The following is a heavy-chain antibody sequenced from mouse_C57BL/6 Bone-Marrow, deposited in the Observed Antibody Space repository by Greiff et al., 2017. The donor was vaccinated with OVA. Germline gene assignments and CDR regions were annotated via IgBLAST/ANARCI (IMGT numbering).Heavy chain of an antibody. CDR3: TRESY. J-gene: IGHJ2*01. Sequence: QVQLKESGAELVRPGASVTLSCKASGYTFTDYEMHWVKQTPVYGLEWIGAIDPETGGTAYNQKFKGKAILTADKSSSTAYMELRSLTSEDSAVYYCTRESYWGQGTTLTVSS. CDR1: GYTFTDYE. V-gene: IGHV1-15*01. CDR2: IDPETGGT.